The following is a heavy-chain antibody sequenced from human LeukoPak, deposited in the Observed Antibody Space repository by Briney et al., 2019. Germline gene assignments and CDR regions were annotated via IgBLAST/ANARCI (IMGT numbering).Heavy chain of an antibody. D-gene: IGHD1-26*01. V-gene: IGHV1-18*01. J-gene: IGHJ3*02. Sequence: ASVKVSCKASGYTFTSYGISWVRQAPGQGLEWMGWTSAYNGNTNYAQKLQGRVTMTTDTSTSTAYMELRSLRSDDTAVYYCAREGSGSFPDAFDIWGQGTMVTVSS. CDR3: AREGSGSFPDAFDI. CDR1: GYTFTSYG. CDR2: TSAYNGNT.